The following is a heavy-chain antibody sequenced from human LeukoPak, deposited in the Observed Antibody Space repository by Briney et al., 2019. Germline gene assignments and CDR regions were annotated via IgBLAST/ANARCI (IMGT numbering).Heavy chain of an antibody. CDR1: GYTFTSYG. V-gene: IGHV1-18*01. D-gene: IGHD1-1*01. CDR2: ISAYNGNT. CDR3: ARVQLSMSYYYYYMDV. J-gene: IGHJ6*03. Sequence: GASVKVSCKASGYTFTSYGISWVRHAPGQGLEWMVWISAYNGNTNYAQKLQGRVTMTTDTSTSTAYMELRSLRSDDTAVYYCARVQLSMSYYYYYMDVWGKGTTVTVSS.